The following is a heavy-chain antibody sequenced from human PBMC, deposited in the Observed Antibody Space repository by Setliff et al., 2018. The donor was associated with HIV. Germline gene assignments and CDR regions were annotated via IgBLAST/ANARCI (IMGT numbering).Heavy chain of an antibody. CDR2: IYSTGST. V-gene: IGHV4-61*09. CDR1: GGSIRSGSYY. D-gene: IGHD2-21*02. J-gene: IGHJ4*02. CDR3: ARGEFYCGTDCYWSSFDY. Sequence: SETLSLTCSVSGGSIRSGSYYWSWIRQPAGKGLEWIGHIYSTGSTRYNPSLESRVTISVDTSKNHFSLRLSSVTAADTAVYYCARGEFYCGTDCYWSSFDYWGQGILVTVSS.